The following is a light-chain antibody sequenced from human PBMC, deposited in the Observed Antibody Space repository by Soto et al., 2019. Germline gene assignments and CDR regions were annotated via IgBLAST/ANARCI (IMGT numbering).Light chain of an antibody. V-gene: IGLV2-8*01. J-gene: IGLJ1*01. Sequence: QSALTQPPSASVSPGQSVTISCTGTSSDVGGYHYVSWYQQHPGKAPKLMIYEVNKRPSGVPDRFSGSKSGNTAYLTVSGLQAEDEGDYYCSSYAGSKNPYVFGTGTKLTVL. CDR3: SSYAGSKNPYV. CDR2: EVN. CDR1: SSDVGGYHY.